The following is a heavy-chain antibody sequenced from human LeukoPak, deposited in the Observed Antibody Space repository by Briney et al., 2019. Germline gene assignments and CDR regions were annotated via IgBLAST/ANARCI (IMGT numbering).Heavy chain of an antibody. V-gene: IGHV1-2*02. Sequence: ASVKVSCKASGYTFTGYYMHWVRQAPGQGLEWMGWINPNSGGTNYAQKFQGRVTMTRDTSISTAYMELSSLRSEDTAVYYCARDPMLGIAAAGSNWFDPWGQGTLVTVSS. D-gene: IGHD6-13*01. CDR1: GYTFTGYY. CDR3: ARDPMLGIAAAGSNWFDP. J-gene: IGHJ5*02. CDR2: INPNSGGT.